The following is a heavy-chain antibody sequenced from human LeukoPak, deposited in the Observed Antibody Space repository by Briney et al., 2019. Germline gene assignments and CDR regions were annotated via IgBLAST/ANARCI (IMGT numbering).Heavy chain of an antibody. CDR1: GYTFTSYD. Sequence: ASVKVSCKASGYTFTSYDINWVRQATGQGLEWMGWINPNSGGTNYAQKFQGRVTMTRDTSISTAYMELSRLRSDDTAVYYCARCVPVRGVISWFDPWGQGTPVTVSS. CDR3: ARCVPVRGVISWFDP. D-gene: IGHD3-10*01. V-gene: IGHV1-2*02. J-gene: IGHJ5*02. CDR2: INPNSGGT.